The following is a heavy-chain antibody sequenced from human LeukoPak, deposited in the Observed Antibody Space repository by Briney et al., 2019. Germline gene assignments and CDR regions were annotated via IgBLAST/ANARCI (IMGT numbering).Heavy chain of an antibody. CDR1: GFTFSRHG. V-gene: IGHV3-30*18. CDR3: AKVAGYGDEYYFDY. J-gene: IGHJ4*02. CDR2: ISYDGSNK. Sequence: PGGSLRLSCAASGFTFSRHGMHWVRQAPGKGLEGVAVISYDGSNKYYANSVKGRFTISRDNSKNTLYLQMNSLRAEDTAVYYCAKVAGYGDEYYFDYWGQGTLVTVSS. D-gene: IGHD4-17*01.